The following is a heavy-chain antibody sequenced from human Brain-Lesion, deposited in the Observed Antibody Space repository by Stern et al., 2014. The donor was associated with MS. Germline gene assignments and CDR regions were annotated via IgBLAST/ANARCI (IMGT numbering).Heavy chain of an antibody. CDR2: FDTEDGET. J-gene: IGHJ4*02. V-gene: IGHV1-24*01. Sequence: QVQLVQSGAEVKKPGASVKVSCKVSGYTLTELSMHWVRQAPRKGLEWMGGFDTEDGETIYAQNFQGRVTMTEDTSTDTAYMELSSLRSEDTAVYYCATLSPGAGGNYYRHFDYWGQGTLVTVSS. CDR1: GYTLTELS. CDR3: ATLSPGAGGNYYRHFDY. D-gene: IGHD1-26*01.